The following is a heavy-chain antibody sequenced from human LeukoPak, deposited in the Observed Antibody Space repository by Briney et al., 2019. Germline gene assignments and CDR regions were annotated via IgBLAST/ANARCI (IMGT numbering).Heavy chain of an antibody. V-gene: IGHV3-30*18. Sequence: GGSLRLSCAASGFIFSSYGIHWVRQAPGKGLEWVAVISYDGTNKYYADSVKGRFTISRDNSKNTLYLQMNSLRAEDTAVYYCAKDFRFRFGWDGPDYWGQGTLVTVSS. J-gene: IGHJ4*02. CDR3: AKDFRFRFGWDGPDY. CDR2: ISYDGTNK. CDR1: GFIFSSYG. D-gene: IGHD3-10*01.